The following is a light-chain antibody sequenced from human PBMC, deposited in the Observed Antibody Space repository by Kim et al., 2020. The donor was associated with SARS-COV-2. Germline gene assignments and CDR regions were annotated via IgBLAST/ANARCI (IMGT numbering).Light chain of an antibody. CDR3: QQYNCYSYT. CDR1: QSISSW. Sequence: DIQMTQSPSTLSASVGDRVTITCRASQSISSWLAWYQQKPGKAPKLLIYDASSLESGVPSRFSGSGSGTEFTLTISSLQPDDFATYYCQQYNCYSYTLGKGKELEI. V-gene: IGKV1-5*01. CDR2: DAS. J-gene: IGKJ2*01.